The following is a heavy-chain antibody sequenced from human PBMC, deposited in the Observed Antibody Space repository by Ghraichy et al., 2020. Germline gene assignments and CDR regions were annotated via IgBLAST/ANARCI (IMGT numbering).Heavy chain of an antibody. CDR3: ARHGGSCFKGLCSFTASPYMDV. Sequence: SETLSLTCIVSGGSINRSAYHWGWIRQSPGKGLEWIGNIHYSGTTHYNPSLESRVTIFVDTSKNQFSLKLSSVTAADTAVFFCARHGGSCFKGLCSFTASPYMDVWGRGTTVTVSS. V-gene: IGHV4-39*01. CDR1: GGSINRSAYH. D-gene: IGHD3-16*01. CDR2: IHYSGTT. J-gene: IGHJ6*03.